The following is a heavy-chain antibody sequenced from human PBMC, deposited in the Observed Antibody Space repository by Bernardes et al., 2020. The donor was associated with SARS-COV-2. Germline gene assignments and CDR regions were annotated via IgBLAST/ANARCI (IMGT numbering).Heavy chain of an antibody. Sequence: GGSLRLSCAASGFTFSSYAMSWVRQAPGKGLEWVSAISGSGGSTYYADSVKGRFTISRDNSKNTLYLQMNSLRAEDTAVYYCAKDTSRAVYIVGATLAPRFDYWGQGTLVTVSS. D-gene: IGHD1-26*01. CDR1: GFTFSSYA. V-gene: IGHV3-23*01. J-gene: IGHJ4*02. CDR3: AKDTSRAVYIVGATLAPRFDY. CDR2: ISGSGGST.